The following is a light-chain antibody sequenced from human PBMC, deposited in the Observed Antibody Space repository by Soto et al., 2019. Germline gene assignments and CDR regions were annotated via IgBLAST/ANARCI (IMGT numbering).Light chain of an antibody. Sequence: QSVLTQPPSLSGTPGQTVTISCSGSRSNIGSSIVHWYQQLPGTAPKHLIYMNNQRPSGVPDRFSGSKSGTSASLVISGLRSEDEADYYCVAWDDDLRALVFGGGTKLTVL. CDR3: VAWDDDLRALV. CDR2: MNN. V-gene: IGLV1-47*01. J-gene: IGLJ3*02. CDR1: RSNIGSSI.